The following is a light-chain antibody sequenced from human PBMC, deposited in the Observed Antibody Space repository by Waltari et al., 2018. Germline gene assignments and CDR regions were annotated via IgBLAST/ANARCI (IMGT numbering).Light chain of an antibody. J-gene: IGLJ3*02. V-gene: IGLV4-69*01. CDR3: QTGGHGTWV. Sequence: QLVLTQSPSASASLGASVKLTCTLSSGHSSNIVAWLQQQPEKGPRYLMKVNSDGSHTKGDDIPDRFSGSSSGADRYLTISSLQSEDEADYYCQTGGHGTWVFGGGTKLTVL. CDR1: SGHSSNI. CDR2: VNSDGSH.